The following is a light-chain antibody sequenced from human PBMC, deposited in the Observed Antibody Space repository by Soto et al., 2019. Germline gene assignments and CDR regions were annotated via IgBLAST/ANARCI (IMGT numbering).Light chain of an antibody. CDR2: GAS. CDR1: QSVSSSY. Sequence: EIVLTQSPGTLSLSSGERATLSCRASQSVSSSYLAWYQQKPGQAPRLLIYGASSRASGIPERFSGSGSGTDFTLTISRLEPEDFAVYHCQQYDSLPLTFGQGTKVDIK. V-gene: IGKV3-20*01. J-gene: IGKJ1*01. CDR3: QQYDSLPLT.